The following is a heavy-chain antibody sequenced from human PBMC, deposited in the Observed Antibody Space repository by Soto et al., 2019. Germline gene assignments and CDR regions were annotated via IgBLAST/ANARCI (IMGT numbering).Heavy chain of an antibody. CDR3: ARGDRTPFYCSGGSCYSRFDY. D-gene: IGHD2-15*01. V-gene: IGHV1-2*04. CDR1: GYTFTGYY. CDR2: INPNSGGT. J-gene: IGHJ4*02. Sequence: ASVKVSCKASGYTFTGYYMHWVRQAPGQGLEWMGWINPNSGGTNYAQKFQGWVTMARDTSISTAYMELSRLRSDDTAVYCCARGDRTPFYCSGGSCYSRFDYWGQGTLVTVSS.